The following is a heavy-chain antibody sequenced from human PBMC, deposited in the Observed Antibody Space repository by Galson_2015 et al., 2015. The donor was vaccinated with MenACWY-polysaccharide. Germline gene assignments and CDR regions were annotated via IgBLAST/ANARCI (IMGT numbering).Heavy chain of an antibody. CDR3: AGAGTGTAPPYYFDY. V-gene: IGHV5-51*01. J-gene: IGHJ4*02. D-gene: IGHD1-1*01. CDR2: DSDT. Sequence: DSDTRYSPSFQGQVTISADKSISTAYLQWSSLKASDTAMYYCAGAGTGTAPPYYFDYWGQGTLVTVSS.